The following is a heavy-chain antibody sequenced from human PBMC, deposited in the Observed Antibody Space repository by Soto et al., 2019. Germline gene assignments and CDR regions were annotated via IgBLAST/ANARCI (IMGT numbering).Heavy chain of an antibody. CDR2: INPDNGNT. Sequence: ASVKVSCKASGYTFTRYTMNWVRQAPGQRLEWMGWINPDNGNTKSSQKFQDRVIITRDTSASTAYMDLSSLRSEDTAMYYCARDLSALYDCWGQGTLVTVSS. J-gene: IGHJ4*02. V-gene: IGHV1-3*01. CDR3: ARDLSALYDC. D-gene: IGHD6-6*01. CDR1: GYTFTRYT.